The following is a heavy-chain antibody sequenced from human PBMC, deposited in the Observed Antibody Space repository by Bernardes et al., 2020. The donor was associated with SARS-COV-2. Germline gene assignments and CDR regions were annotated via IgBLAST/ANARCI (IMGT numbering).Heavy chain of an antibody. CDR2: IYHSGST. CDR3: ARALDYGYRGELEY. D-gene: IGHD5-18*01. V-gene: IGHV4-61*01. Sequence: SETLSLTCTVSGGSVSSGTYYWTWIRQPPGKGLEWIGYIYHSGSTNYNPSLKSRVTISVDTSKNQFSLTLSSVTAADTAVYYCARALDYGYRGELEYWGQGTLVTVSS. CDR1: GGSVSSGTYY. J-gene: IGHJ4*02.